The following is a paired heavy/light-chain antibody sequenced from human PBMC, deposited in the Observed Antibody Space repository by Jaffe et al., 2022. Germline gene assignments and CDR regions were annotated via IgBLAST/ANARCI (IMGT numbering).Light chain of an antibody. CDR1: QSILYDSNNKNY. CDR2: WAS. Sequence: DIVMTQSPDSLAVSLGERATINCKSSQSILYDSNNKNYLAWYQHKLGQPPKLLIYWASTRESGVPDRFSGSGSGTDFTLTVSSLQAEDVAVYYCQQYYSPPWTFGQGTRVEIK. CDR3: QQYYSPPWT. J-gene: IGKJ1*01. V-gene: IGKV4-1*01.
Heavy chain of an antibody. J-gene: IGHJ4*02. CDR3: AREGIHIAAEVTTTHGYFQV. CDR2: IYIDGNT. CDR1: GDSINSDIYY. Sequence: QVQLQESGAGLVKPSETLSLTCTVSGDSINSDIYYWSWIRQPAGKGLEWIGRIYIDGNTNYNPSLKSRVTISLDTSKNQFSLTLNSVTAADTAVYFCAREGIHIAAEVTTTHGYFQVWGQGTLVTVSS. V-gene: IGHV4-61*02. D-gene: IGHD4-4*01.